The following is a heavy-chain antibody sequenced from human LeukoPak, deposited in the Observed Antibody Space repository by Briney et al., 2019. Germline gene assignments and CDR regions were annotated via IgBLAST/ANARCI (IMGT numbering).Heavy chain of an antibody. V-gene: IGHV5-51*01. D-gene: IGHD2-21*01. J-gene: IGHJ6*02. CDR2: VYPGDSDT. Sequence: PGESLKISCKGSGYTFINYWIAWVRQMPGKGLEWMGSVYPGDSDTRYSPSFQGQVTISADKSSSSAYLQWSSLKASDTAMYYCARGGCGSSICNYGLDVWGQGTTVTVSS. CDR3: ARGGCGSSICNYGLDV. CDR1: GYTFINYW.